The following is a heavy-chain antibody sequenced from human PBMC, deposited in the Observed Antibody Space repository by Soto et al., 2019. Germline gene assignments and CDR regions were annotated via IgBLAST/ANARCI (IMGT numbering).Heavy chain of an antibody. CDR2: VYYRGRS. CDR3: VSQRTTVPTQAYFDY. Sequence: SESRSLTCTVSGGSVTNSSYYWGWIRQSPGKGLEWIGSVYYRGRSYSKSAVKSRVTISVDTSKNRFSLSLNSVTASDTAVYFCVSQRTTVPTQAYFDYWGPGAPVTVFS. V-gene: IGHV4-39*01. D-gene: IGHD4-17*01. J-gene: IGHJ4*02. CDR1: GGSVTNSSYY.